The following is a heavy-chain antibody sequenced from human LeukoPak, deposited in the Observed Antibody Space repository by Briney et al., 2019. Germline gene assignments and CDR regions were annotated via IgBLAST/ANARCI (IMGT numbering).Heavy chain of an antibody. D-gene: IGHD4-17*01. V-gene: IGHV5-51*01. CDR2: IYPGDSDT. J-gene: IGHJ4*02. Sequence: GESLKISCKGSGYSFTSYWIGWVRQMPGKGLEWMGIIYPGDSDTRYSPSFQGQVTISADKSISTAYLQWSSLKASDTAMYYCARLEGTMTVVTTPDYFNYWGQGTLVTVSS. CDR3: ARLEGTMTVVTTPDYFNY. CDR1: GYSFTSYW.